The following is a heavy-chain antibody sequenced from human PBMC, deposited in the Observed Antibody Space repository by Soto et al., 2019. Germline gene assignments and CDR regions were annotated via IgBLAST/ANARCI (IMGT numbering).Heavy chain of an antibody. J-gene: IGHJ4*02. V-gene: IGHV4-31*03. CDR1: GGSISSGGYY. CDR2: IYYSGST. D-gene: IGHD6-13*01. Sequence: QVQLQESGPGLVKPSQTLSLTCTVSGGSISSGGYYWSWIRQHPGKGLEWIGYIYYSGSTYYNPSLKSGVTITVDTSKNQFSLKLSSVTAAATAVYYCARADQPAAVDYWGQGTLVTVSS. CDR3: ARADQPAAVDY.